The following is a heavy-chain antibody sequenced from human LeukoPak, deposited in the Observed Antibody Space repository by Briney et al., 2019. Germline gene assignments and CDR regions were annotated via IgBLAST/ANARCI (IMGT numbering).Heavy chain of an antibody. CDR2: GSTI. Sequence: GSTIYYADSVKGRFTISRDNAKNSLYLQMNSLRAEDTAVYYCARRTRAGNSYHYYYYYMDVWGKGTTVTVSS. J-gene: IGHJ6*03. V-gene: IGHV3-11*04. CDR3: ARRTRAGNSYHYYYYYMDV. D-gene: IGHD1-7*01.